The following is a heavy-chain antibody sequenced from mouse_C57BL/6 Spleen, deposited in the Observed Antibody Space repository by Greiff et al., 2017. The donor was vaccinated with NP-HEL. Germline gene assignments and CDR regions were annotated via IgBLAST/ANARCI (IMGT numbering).Heavy chain of an antibody. CDR3: ARAETGTAWFAY. J-gene: IGHJ3*01. V-gene: IGHV1-69*01. CDR2: IDPSDSYT. D-gene: IGHD3-2*01. CDR1: GYTFTSYW. Sequence: QVQLQQPGAELVMPGASVKLSCKASGYTFTSYWMHWVKQRPGQGLEWIGEIDPSDSYTKYNQKFKGKSTLTVDKSSSTAYMQLSSLTSEDSAVYYCARAETGTAWFAYWGQGTLVTVSA.